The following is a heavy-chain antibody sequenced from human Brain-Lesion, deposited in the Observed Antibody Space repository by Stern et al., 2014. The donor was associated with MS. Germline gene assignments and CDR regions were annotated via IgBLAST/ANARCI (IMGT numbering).Heavy chain of an antibody. CDR3: ARGERWFNS. J-gene: IGHJ5*01. CDR2: VNNDGRRT. D-gene: IGHD3-10*01. V-gene: IGHV3-74*02. CDR1: GFTFSNYW. Sequence: QLVESGGVLVQPGGSLRLSCAGSGFTFSNYWMHWGRQAPGEGRVWVSRVNNDGRRTSYADSVKGRFTMSRDNAKNTLYLQMNSLRVEDTAIYYCARGERWFNSWGQGTLVTVSS.